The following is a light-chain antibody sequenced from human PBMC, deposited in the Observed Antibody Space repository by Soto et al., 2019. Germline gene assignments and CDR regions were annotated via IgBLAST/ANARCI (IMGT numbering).Light chain of an antibody. Sequence: EILMTHSPGTLALSPGARAALACGPSQSVNSRLAWYQHKPGQATRLLISGASSRATGIPDRFSGSGSATDFTLTISRLEPEDFALYYCQQYGRSPITFGQGTGLEI. CDR3: QQYGRSPIT. CDR1: QSVNSR. CDR2: GAS. J-gene: IGKJ5*01. V-gene: IGKV3-20*01.